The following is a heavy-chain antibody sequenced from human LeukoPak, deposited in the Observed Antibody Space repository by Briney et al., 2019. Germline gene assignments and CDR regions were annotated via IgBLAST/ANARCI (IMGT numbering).Heavy chain of an antibody. CDR2: ISGSGGST. Sequence: GGSLRLSCAASGFTFSSYAMSWVRQAPGKGLEWVSAISGSGGSTYYADSVKGRFTISRDNSKNTLYLQMNSLSAEDTAVYYCAKSRGVYSSSWYYFDYWGQGTLVTVSS. CDR3: AKSRGVYSSSWYYFDY. D-gene: IGHD6-13*01. J-gene: IGHJ4*02. V-gene: IGHV3-23*01. CDR1: GFTFSSYA.